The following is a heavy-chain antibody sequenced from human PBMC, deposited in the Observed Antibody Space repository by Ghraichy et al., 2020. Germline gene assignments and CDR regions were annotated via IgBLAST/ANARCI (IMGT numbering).Heavy chain of an antibody. V-gene: IGHV3-53*01. Sequence: GGSLRLSCAVSGFTVSSKFMSWVRQAPGKGLEWVSVIYSGGSTYYADSVKGRFTISRDNSKTTLFLQMNSLRAEDTAVYYCARSRSGWYPIFDYWGQGTLVTVSS. D-gene: IGHD6-19*01. CDR2: IYSGGST. CDR1: GFTVSSKF. CDR3: ARSRSGWYPIFDY. J-gene: IGHJ4*02.